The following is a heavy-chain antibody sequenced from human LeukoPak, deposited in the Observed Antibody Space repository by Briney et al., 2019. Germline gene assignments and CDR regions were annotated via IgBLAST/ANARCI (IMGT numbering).Heavy chain of an antibody. CDR3: ARDSLYGDYGY. J-gene: IGHJ4*02. CDR2: IKQDGSEK. Sequence: GGSLRLSCAASGFTFSSYWMSWVRQAPGKGLEWVANIKQDGSEKYYVDSVKGRFTISRDNAKNSLYLQMNSLRAEDTAVYCCARDSLYGDYGYWGQGTLVTVSS. CDR1: GFTFSSYW. V-gene: IGHV3-7*03. D-gene: IGHD4-17*01.